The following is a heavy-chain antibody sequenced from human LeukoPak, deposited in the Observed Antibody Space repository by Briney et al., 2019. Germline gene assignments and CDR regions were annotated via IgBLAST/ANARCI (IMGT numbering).Heavy chain of an antibody. CDR1: GGSISSSNW. J-gene: IGHJ4*02. D-gene: IGHD6-19*01. V-gene: IGHV4-4*02. CDR2: IYHSGST. CDR3: ASSRWIPVAALGGTYFDS. Sequence: PSGTLSLTCAVSGGSISSSNWWSWVRQPPGKGLEWIGEIYHSGSTNYNPSLKSRLTISVDKSKNQFSLKVNSVTAADTAVYFCASSRWIPVAALGGTYFDSWGQGTLVTVSS.